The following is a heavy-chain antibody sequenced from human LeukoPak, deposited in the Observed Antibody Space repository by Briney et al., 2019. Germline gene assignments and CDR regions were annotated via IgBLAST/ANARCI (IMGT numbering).Heavy chain of an antibody. CDR3: AKIQLWQRQFDY. J-gene: IGHJ4*02. V-gene: IGHV3-23*01. CDR2: ISDSAGST. CDR1: GFTFSNYA. Sequence: GGSLRLSCTASGFTFSNYAMSWVRQAPGKGLEWVSGISDSAGSTYYADSVKGRFTISRDNSKNTLYLQVNSLRLEDAAVYYCAKIQLWQRQFDYWGQGTLVTVSS. D-gene: IGHD5-18*01.